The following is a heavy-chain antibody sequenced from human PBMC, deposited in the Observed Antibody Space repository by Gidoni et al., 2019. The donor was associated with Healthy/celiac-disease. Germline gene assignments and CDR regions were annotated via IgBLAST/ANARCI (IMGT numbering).Heavy chain of an antibody. Sequence: QVQLVESGGGVVQPGRSLRLSCAASGLPFSSYGMHWVRQAPGKGLEWVAVIAYDGSNKYYADSVKGRFTISRDNSKNTLYLQMNSLRAEDTAVYYCAKVAGLDYYDGMDVWGQGTTVTVSS. J-gene: IGHJ6*02. CDR3: AKVAGLDYYDGMDV. CDR1: GLPFSSYG. D-gene: IGHD2-15*01. CDR2: IAYDGSNK. V-gene: IGHV3-30*18.